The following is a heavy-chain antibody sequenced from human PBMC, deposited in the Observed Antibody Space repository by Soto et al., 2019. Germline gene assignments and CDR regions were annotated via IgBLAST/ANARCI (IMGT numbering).Heavy chain of an antibody. J-gene: IGHJ4*02. CDR3: AHSPWMAAPDY. Sequence: QITLKESGPTLVKPTQTLTLTCTVSGFSLSARGVGVGWIRQPPGKALEWLAIIYWNDDKRHSPSLKSRLTITKDTSKNQVVLTMTNMDPVDTATYYCAHSPWMAAPDYWVQGTLVTVSS. V-gene: IGHV2-5*01. CDR1: GFSLSARGVG. D-gene: IGHD6-6*01. CDR2: IYWNDDK.